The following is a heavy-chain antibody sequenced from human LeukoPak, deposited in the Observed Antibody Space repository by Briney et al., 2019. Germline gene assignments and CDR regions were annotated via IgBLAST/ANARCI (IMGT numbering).Heavy chain of an antibody. V-gene: IGHV3-74*01. Sequence: GGSLRLSCAASGFPFSNYWMHWVRQAPGKGLVWVSRLNTDGRITNYADSVKGRFTISRDNAKNTLYLQMNSLRAEDTAVYYCSRNGDLGTGYLDLWGRGTLVTVS. CDR1: GFPFSNYW. D-gene: IGHD4-17*01. CDR3: SRNGDLGTGYLDL. J-gene: IGHJ2*01. CDR2: LNTDGRIT.